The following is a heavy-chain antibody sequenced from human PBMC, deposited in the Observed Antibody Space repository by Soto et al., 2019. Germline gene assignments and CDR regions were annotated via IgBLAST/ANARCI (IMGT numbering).Heavy chain of an antibody. J-gene: IGHJ4*02. D-gene: IGHD6-13*01. CDR2: INAGNGNT. Sequence: ASVKVSCKASGYTFTGYAMHWVRQAPGQRLEWMGWINAGNGNTKYSQKFQGRVTITRDTSASTAYMELSSLRSEDTAVYYCAREGGSSIAAAGMGGYFDYWGQGTLVTVSS. CDR1: GYTFTGYA. V-gene: IGHV1-3*01. CDR3: AREGGSSIAAAGMGGYFDY.